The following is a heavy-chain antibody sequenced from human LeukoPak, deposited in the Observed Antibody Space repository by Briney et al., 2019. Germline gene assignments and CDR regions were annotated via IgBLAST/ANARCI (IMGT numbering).Heavy chain of an antibody. V-gene: IGHV3-21*01. CDR1: GSTFSSYS. CDR3: ARAGYCSSTSCNAFDI. J-gene: IGHJ3*02. Sequence: GGSLRLSCAASGSTFSSYSMNWVRQAPGKGLEWVSSISSSSSYIYYADSVKGRFTISRDNAKNSLYLQMNSLRAEDTAVYYCARAGYCSSTSCNAFDIWGQGTMVTVSS. CDR2: ISSSSSYI. D-gene: IGHD2-2*01.